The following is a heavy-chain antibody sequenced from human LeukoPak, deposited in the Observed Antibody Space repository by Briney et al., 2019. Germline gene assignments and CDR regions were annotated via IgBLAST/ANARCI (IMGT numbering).Heavy chain of an antibody. D-gene: IGHD6-13*01. Sequence: PGGSLRLSCAASGFTFSSYGMHWVRQAPGKGLEWVSSISSSSSYIYYADSVKGRFTISRDNAKNSLYLQMNSLRAEDTAVYYCARDLYERQQLKPTTYYYYMDVWGKGTTVTVSS. V-gene: IGHV3-21*01. CDR3: ARDLYERQQLKPTTYYYYMDV. J-gene: IGHJ6*03. CDR2: ISSSSSYI. CDR1: GFTFSSYG.